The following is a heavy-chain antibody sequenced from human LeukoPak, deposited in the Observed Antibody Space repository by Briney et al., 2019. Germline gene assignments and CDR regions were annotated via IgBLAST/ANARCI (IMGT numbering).Heavy chain of an antibody. CDR1: GFTFNRDW. V-gene: IGHV3-7*01. J-gene: IGHJ4*02. D-gene: IGHD6-19*01. Sequence: GGSLRLSCVASGFTFNRDWTAWVRQAPGKGLEWVANIKEDGSEKNYVDSVKGRFTISRDNAENSVYLQMNDLRAEDSGVYATKEPSTSGWSYWGQGTLVTVSS. CDR2: IKEDGSEK. CDR3: KEPSTSGWSY.